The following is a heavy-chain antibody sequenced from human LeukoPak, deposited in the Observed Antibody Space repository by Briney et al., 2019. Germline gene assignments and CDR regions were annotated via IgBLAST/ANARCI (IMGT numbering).Heavy chain of an antibody. D-gene: IGHD3-22*01. CDR3: AKDSYDTSI. V-gene: IGHV3-23*01. CDR2: ISDSGGRT. J-gene: IGHJ4*02. CDR1: GFTFSTYG. Sequence: GGSLRLSCAASGFTFSTYGMSWVRQAPGKGLEWVSAISDSGGRTFYADSVKGRFTVSRDNSNNTLYLEANSLRAEDTAVYYCAKDSYDTSIWGQGTLVTVSS.